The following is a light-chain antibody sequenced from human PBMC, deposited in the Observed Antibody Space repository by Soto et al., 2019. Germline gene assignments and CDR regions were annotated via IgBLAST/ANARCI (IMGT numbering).Light chain of an antibody. V-gene: IGKV3-20*01. CDR2: GVS. CDR3: QQYGGSPWT. J-gene: IGKJ1*01. Sequence: EIVLTQSPGTLSLSPGVRATLSCRASQSVSSYLAWYQQKPGQAPSLLIYGVSTRATAISDRFSGSGSGTDFSLTIRRLDPEDFAVYFCQQYGGSPWTFGQGTKVEI. CDR1: QSVSSY.